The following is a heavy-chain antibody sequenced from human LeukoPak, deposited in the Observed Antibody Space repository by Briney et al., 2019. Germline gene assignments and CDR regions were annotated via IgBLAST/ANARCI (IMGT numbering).Heavy chain of an antibody. CDR1: GGSIRSDSYY. Sequence: SETLSLTCTVSGGSIRSDSYYWTWIRQNPGKGLEWIGFIYHSGSTYYNPSLKSRVTLSVDTSKNQFSLKLSSVTAADTAVYYCAGDRGGYGDVFDYWGQGALVTVSS. CDR3: AGDRGGYGDVFDY. V-gene: IGHV4-31*03. CDR2: IYHSGST. D-gene: IGHD4-17*01. J-gene: IGHJ4*02.